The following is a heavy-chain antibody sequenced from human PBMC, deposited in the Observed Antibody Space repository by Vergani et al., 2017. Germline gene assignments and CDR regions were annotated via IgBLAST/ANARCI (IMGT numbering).Heavy chain of an antibody. Sequence: EVQLVESGGGLVQPDRSLRLSCAASGFTFDDYAMHWVRQAPGKGLEWVSGISWNSGSIGYADSVKGRFTISRDNAKNSLYLQMNSLRAEDTALYYCAKDLGIAVAGDDYWGQGTLVTVSS. CDR2: ISWNSGSI. D-gene: IGHD6-19*01. J-gene: IGHJ4*02. CDR1: GFTFDDYA. CDR3: AKDLGIAVAGDDY. V-gene: IGHV3-9*01.